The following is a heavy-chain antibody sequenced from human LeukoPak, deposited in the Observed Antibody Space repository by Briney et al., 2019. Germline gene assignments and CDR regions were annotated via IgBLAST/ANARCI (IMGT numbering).Heavy chain of an antibody. V-gene: IGHV4-38-2*02. CDR2: IYHSGST. Sequence: SETLSLACTVSGYSISSGYYWGWIRQPPGKGQAGIGSIYHSGSTYYNPSLKSRVTISVDTSKNQFSLKLSSVTAADTAVYYCAREYYYDSSGYPDAFDIWGQGTMVTVSS. CDR1: GYSISSGYY. J-gene: IGHJ3*02. D-gene: IGHD3-22*01. CDR3: AREYYYDSSGYPDAFDI.